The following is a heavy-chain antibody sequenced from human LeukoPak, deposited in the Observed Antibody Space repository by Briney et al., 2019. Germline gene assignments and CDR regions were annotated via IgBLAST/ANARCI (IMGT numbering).Heavy chain of an antibody. CDR2: MNSNSDNT. J-gene: IGHJ6*03. CDR1: GYTFTTYE. Sequence: GASVKVSCKASGYTFTTYEINWVRQATGQGLAWMGWMNSNSDNTGYAQKFQGRVNITRNTSINTAYMQLSSLRSEDTAVYYCARRVLLYDILTADSRYYYYYMDVWGRGTTVTISS. V-gene: IGHV1-8*01. CDR3: ARRVLLYDILTADSRYYYYYMDV. D-gene: IGHD3-9*01.